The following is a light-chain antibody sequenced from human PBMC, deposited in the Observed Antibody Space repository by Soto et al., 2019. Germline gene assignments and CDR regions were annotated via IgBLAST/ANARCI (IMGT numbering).Light chain of an antibody. CDR1: QSVSSN. V-gene: IGKV3D-15*01. Sequence: EIVMTQSPATLSVSPGERATLSCRASQSVSSNLAWYQQNPGHAPRLLIYGASIRATGIPARFSGSGSGTEFTLTISSLQSEDFAVYYCQQYNNWPPLTFGGGTKVEFK. CDR2: GAS. J-gene: IGKJ4*01. CDR3: QQYNNWPPLT.